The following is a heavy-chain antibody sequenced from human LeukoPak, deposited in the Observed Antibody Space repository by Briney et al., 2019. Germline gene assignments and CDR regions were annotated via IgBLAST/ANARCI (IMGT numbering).Heavy chain of an antibody. Sequence: ASVTVSCKAFGYTFTSYYIFWVRQAPGQGLEWMGIINFSGGATTSAQKFQGRVTITRDTSTRTVYMELNSLTSDDTAVYYCASRDSNGYHYQFDYWGQGTLVTVSS. D-gene: IGHD3-22*01. J-gene: IGHJ4*02. CDR1: GYTFTSYY. CDR2: INFSGGAT. V-gene: IGHV1-46*01. CDR3: ASRDSNGYHYQFDY.